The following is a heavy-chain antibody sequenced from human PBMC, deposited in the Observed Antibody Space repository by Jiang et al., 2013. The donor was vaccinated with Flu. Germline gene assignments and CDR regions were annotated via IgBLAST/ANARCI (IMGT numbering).Heavy chain of an antibody. CDR3: ARDQATTVVTPFDY. CDR2: INWNGGST. J-gene: IGHJ4*02. Sequence: GVVRPGGSLRLSCAASGFTFDDYGMSWVRQAPGKGLEWVSGINWNGGSTGYADSVKGRFTISRDNAKNSLYLQMNSLRAEDTASYHCARDQATTVVTPFDYWGQGTLVTVSS. V-gene: IGHV3-20*01. D-gene: IGHD4-23*01. CDR1: GFTFDDYG.